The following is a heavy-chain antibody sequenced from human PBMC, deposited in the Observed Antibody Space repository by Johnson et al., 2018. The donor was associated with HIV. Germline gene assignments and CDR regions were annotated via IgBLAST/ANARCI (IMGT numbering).Heavy chain of an antibody. CDR2: IGTAGDT. Sequence: EVQLVESGGGVVQPGRSLRLSCAASGFTFNSYGMHWVRQATGKGLEWVSAIGTAGDTYYPGSVKGRFTISRENAKNSLYLQMNSLRAGDTAVYYCARARDSWSSSWLSRDNAFDIWGQGTMVTVSS. V-gene: IGHV3-13*01. J-gene: IGHJ3*02. CDR1: GFTFNSYG. D-gene: IGHD6-13*01. CDR3: ARARDSWSSSWLSRDNAFDI.